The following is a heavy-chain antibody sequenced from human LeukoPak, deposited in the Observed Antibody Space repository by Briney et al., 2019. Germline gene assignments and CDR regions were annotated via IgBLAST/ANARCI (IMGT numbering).Heavy chain of an antibody. D-gene: IGHD3-3*01. CDR1: GGSISSSSYY. J-gene: IGHJ6*03. CDR2: IYYSGST. CDR3: ASNGDFWSGYFYMDV. Sequence: SETLSLTCTVSGGSISSSSYYWGWIRQPPGKGLEWIGSIYYSGSTYYNPSLKSRVTISVDTSKNQFSLKLSPVTAADTAVYYCASNGDFWSGYFYMDVWGKGTTVTVSS. V-gene: IGHV4-39*07.